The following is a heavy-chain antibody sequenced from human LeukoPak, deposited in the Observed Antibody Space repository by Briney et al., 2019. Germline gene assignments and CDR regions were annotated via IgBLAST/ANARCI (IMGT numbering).Heavy chain of an antibody. J-gene: IGHJ4*02. V-gene: IGHV3-21*01. D-gene: IGHD3-3*01. CDR3: ARDLGDFWSGYNDY. CDR2: ISSSSSYI. Sequence: GGSLRLSCAAPRFTFSSYRMNWVRQAPGKGLEWVSSISSSSSYIYYADSVKGRFTISRDNAKNSLYLQMNSLRAEDTAVYYCARDLGDFWSGYNDYWGQGTLVTVSS. CDR1: RFTFSSYR.